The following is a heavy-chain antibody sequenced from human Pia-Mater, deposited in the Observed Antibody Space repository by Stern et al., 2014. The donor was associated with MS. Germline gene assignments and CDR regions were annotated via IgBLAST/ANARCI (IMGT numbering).Heavy chain of an antibody. CDR2: IIPIFGTT. Sequence: QDQLVQSVAEVKKPGSSVKVSCKSSGGILTDYVFNWVRQAPGQGLEWMGGIIPIFGTTNFAQKFQGRVTITADESTSTAYMEVSSLRSEDTAVYYCARSLQFTYYYYYGMDVWGQGTTVTVSS. D-gene: IGHD5-24*01. CDR3: ARSLQFTYYYYYGMDV. V-gene: IGHV1-69*12. CDR1: GGILTDYV. J-gene: IGHJ6*02.